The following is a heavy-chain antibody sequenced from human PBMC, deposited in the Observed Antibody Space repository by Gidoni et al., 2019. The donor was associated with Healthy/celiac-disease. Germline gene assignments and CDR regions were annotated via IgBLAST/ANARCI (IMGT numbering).Heavy chain of an antibody. CDR3: AREKSSSSIYYGMDV. J-gene: IGHJ6*02. CDR1: GFTVSSYG. V-gene: IGHV3-33*01. Sequence: QVQLVESGGGVVQPGRSLRLSCAAYGFTVSSYGMHWVRQAPGKGLEWVAVIWYDGSNKYYADSVKGRFTISRDNSKNTLYLQMNSLRAEDTAVYYCAREKSSSSIYYGMDVWGQGTTVTVSS. CDR2: IWYDGSNK. D-gene: IGHD6-6*01.